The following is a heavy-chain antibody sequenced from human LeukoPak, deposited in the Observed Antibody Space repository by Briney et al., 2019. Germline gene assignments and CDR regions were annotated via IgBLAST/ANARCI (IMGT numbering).Heavy chain of an antibody. CDR3: ATAVPGSYSFDY. D-gene: IGHD6-19*01. Sequence: GGSLRLSCAASGFIVSSNYMSWVRQAPGKGLEWVSVIYSGGSTYYADSVKGRFTISRDNSKNTLYLQTNSLRAEDTAVYYCATAVPGSYSFDYWGQGTLVTVSS. J-gene: IGHJ4*02. CDR2: IYSGGST. V-gene: IGHV3-53*01. CDR1: GFIVSSNY.